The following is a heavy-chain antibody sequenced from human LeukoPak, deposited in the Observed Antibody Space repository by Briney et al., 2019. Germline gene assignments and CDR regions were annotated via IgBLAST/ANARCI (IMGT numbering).Heavy chain of an antibody. CDR3: ARSVRGVITEKTNWFDP. J-gene: IGHJ5*02. D-gene: IGHD3-10*02. CDR1: GYTFTAYY. CDR2: INPNTGAT. Sequence: ASVKVSCKASGYTFTAYYMHWVRQAPGQGLEWMGWINPNTGATNYAQNFKGRVTMTRDTSITTAYMDLSRLRSDDTAMYYCARSVRGVITEKTNWFDPWGQGTLVTVSS. V-gene: IGHV1-2*02.